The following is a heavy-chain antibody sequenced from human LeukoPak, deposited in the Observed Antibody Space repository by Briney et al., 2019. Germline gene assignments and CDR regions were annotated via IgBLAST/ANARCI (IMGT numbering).Heavy chain of an antibody. CDR1: GGSISSYY. J-gene: IGHJ6*04. D-gene: IGHD2-2*01. V-gene: IGHV4-59*01. CDR2: IYHSGST. CDR3: ARYCSSTSCYLNGMDV. Sequence: SETLSLTCTVSGGSISSYYWSWIRQPPGKGLEWIGYIYHSGSTNYNPSLKSRVTISVDTSKNQFSLKLSSVTAADTAVYYCARYCSSTSCYLNGMDVWGKGTTVTVSS.